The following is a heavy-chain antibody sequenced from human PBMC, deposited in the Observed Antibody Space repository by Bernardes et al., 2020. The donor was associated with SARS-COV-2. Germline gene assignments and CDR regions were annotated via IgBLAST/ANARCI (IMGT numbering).Heavy chain of an antibody. CDR2: MSGGTNYS. D-gene: IGHD2-21*01. J-gene: IGHJ3*01. CDR3: ARGDVVSTRSFDV. CDR1: GFIFTDHY. V-gene: IGHV3-11*05. Sequence: GGSLRLSCAASGFIFTDHYISWIRQAPGKGLEWISYMSGGTNYSNSAYALKVRFTITSDNAKNLVSLQMDSVRVEDTAIYYCARGDVVSTRSFDVWGQGTTVSVSS.